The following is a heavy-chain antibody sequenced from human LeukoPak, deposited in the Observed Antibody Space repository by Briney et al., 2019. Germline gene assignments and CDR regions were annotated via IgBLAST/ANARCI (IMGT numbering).Heavy chain of an antibody. J-gene: IGHJ4*02. V-gene: IGHV3-30-3*01. Sequence: GRSLRLSCAASGFTFSSYAMHWVRQAPGKGLEWVAVISYDGSNKYYADSVKGRFTISRDNSKNTLYLQMNSLRVEDTAVYYCARAPRTAANFDYWGQGTLVTVSP. CDR1: GFTFSSYA. CDR3: ARAPRTAANFDY. D-gene: IGHD6-13*01. CDR2: ISYDGSNK.